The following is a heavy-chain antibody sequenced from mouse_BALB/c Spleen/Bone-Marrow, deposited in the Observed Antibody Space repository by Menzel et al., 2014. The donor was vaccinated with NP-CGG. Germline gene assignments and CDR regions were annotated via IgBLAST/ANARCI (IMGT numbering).Heavy chain of an antibody. J-gene: IGHJ4*01. Sequence: EVQLVESGGGLVQPGGSRKLSCAASGFTFXSFGMHWVCQAPEKGLEWVAYISSGGSNXXYADTVKGRFTISRDNPKNTLFLQMTSLRSEDTAMYYCARLTFPTATYYYAMDYWGQGTSVTVSS. CDR3: ARLTFPTATYYYAMDY. CDR2: ISSGGSNX. V-gene: IGHV5-17*02. D-gene: IGHD1-2*01. CDR1: GFTFXSFG.